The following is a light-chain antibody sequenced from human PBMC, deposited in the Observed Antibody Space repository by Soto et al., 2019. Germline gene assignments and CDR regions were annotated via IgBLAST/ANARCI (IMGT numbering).Light chain of an antibody. J-gene: IGLJ2*01. CDR1: SSNIGRNT. CDR2: SNN. CDR3: AAWDDSLNGPV. V-gene: IGLV1-44*01. Sequence: QSALTQPPSASGTPGQRVTISCSGSSSNIGRNTVNWYQQLPGTAPKLLIYSNNQRPSGVPDRFSGSKSGTSASLAISGLQSEDEADYYCAAWDDSLNGPVFGGGTKLTV.